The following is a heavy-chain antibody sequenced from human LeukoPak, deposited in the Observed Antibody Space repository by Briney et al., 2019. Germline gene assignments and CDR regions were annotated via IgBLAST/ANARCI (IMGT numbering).Heavy chain of an antibody. CDR1: GYTLTELS. V-gene: IGHV1-24*01. CDR3: ATRYYYDSSGPDWRD. Sequence: ASVKVSCKVSGYTLTELSMHWVLQAPGKGLEWMGGFDPEDGETIYAQKVQGRVTMTEDTSTDTAYMELSSLRSEDTAVYYCATRYYYDSSGPDWRDWGQGTLVTVSS. D-gene: IGHD3-22*01. J-gene: IGHJ4*02. CDR2: FDPEDGET.